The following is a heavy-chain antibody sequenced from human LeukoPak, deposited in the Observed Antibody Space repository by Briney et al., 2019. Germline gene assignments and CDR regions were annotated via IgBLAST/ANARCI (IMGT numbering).Heavy chain of an antibody. D-gene: IGHD1-26*01. CDR1: GYTFTGYY. V-gene: IGHV1-2*02. CDR3: ARDLARIVGARGGSFDY. CDR2: INPNSGGT. Sequence: ASVKVSCKASGYTFTGYYMHWVRQAPGQGLEWMGWINPNSGGTNYAQKFQGRVTMTRDTSISTAYMELSRLRSDDTAVYYCARDLARIVGARGGSFDYWGQGTLVTVSS. J-gene: IGHJ4*02.